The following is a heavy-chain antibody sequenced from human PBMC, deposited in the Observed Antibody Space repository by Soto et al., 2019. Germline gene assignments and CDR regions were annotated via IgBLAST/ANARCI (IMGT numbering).Heavy chain of an antibody. CDR1: GFTFSSYA. D-gene: IGHD2-15*01. J-gene: IGHJ4*02. CDR3: FKEADISRYKPYY. Sequence: GGSLRLSCAASGFTFSSYAMTWVRQAPGKGLEWVSVISGSGGSTHYADSVKGRSTIARDNSKNTLYLQVNSLRAEDTAVYYCFKEADISRYKPYYWGKGTQVPVSS. V-gene: IGHV3-23*01. CDR2: ISGSGGST.